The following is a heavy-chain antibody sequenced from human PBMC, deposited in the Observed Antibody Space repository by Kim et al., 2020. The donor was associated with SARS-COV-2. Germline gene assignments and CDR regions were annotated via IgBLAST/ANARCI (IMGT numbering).Heavy chain of an antibody. CDR3: ARAFEYSSSDAFDI. D-gene: IGHD6-6*01. V-gene: IGHV3-33*01. J-gene: IGHJ3*02. Sequence: ADSVEHRFHISGDTSKNMGYVQMNSLRDEDTAVYYCARAFEYSSSDAFDIWGQGTMVTVSS.